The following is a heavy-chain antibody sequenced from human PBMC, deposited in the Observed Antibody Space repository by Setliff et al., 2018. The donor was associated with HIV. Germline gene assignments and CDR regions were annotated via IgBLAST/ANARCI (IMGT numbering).Heavy chain of an antibody. Sequence: GGSLRLSCAASGCTFSHFAMHLVRQAPGKGLEWVALIGYDGRDKYYTHSLQGRFTISRDNSNNTLYQQMNSLTTEDTAVYFCAKERRGWYPDSWGQGTLVTVSS. J-gene: IGHJ4*02. D-gene: IGHD6-19*01. CDR3: AKERRGWYPDS. V-gene: IGHV3-30*02. CDR1: GCTFSHFA. CDR2: IGYDGRDK.